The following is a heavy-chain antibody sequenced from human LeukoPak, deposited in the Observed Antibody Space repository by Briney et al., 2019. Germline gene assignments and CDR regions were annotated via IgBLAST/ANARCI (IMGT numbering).Heavy chain of an antibody. CDR2: FDPEDGET. D-gene: IGHD3-3*01. V-gene: IGHV1-24*01. Sequence: ASVKVSCKVSGYTLTELSMHWVRQAPGKGLEWMGGFDPEDGETIYAQKFQGRVTMTEDTSIDTAYMELSSLRSEDTAVYYCATVRFDFWSGYYYYYGMDVWGQGTTVTVSS. J-gene: IGHJ6*02. CDR3: ATVRFDFWSGYYYYYGMDV. CDR1: GYTLTELS.